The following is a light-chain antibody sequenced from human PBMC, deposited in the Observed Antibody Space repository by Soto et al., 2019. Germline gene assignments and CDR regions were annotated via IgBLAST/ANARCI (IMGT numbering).Light chain of an antibody. CDR1: QSVSSSY. J-gene: IGKJ4*01. Sequence: EIVLTQSPGTLSLSPGERATLSCRASQSVSSSYLAWYQQKPGQAPRLLIYGASSRATGITDRFSGSGSGTDFTLTISRLEPEDFAVYYCQQYGSSPPITFGGGTQVEIK. CDR3: QQYGSSPPIT. V-gene: IGKV3-20*01. CDR2: GAS.